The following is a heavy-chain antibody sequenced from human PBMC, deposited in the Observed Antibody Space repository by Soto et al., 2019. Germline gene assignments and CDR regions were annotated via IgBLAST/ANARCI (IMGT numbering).Heavy chain of an antibody. J-gene: IGHJ4*02. CDR2: IYWDDDK. Sequence: QITLKESGPTLVKPTQTLTLTCSFSGFSLTTSGVGVGWIRQPPGKALEWLGLIYWDDDKRYSPSLTSRLTTTRDTSKTLVVLTMTNRDPVDTATYYCAHRLAYGSGSDYFDYWGQGTLVTVSS. CDR3: AHRLAYGSGSDYFDY. CDR1: GFSLTTSGVG. D-gene: IGHD3-10*01. V-gene: IGHV2-5*02.